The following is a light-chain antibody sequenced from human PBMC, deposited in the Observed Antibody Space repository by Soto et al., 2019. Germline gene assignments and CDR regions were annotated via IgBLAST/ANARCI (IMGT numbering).Light chain of an antibody. CDR3: QQRSNWPWT. J-gene: IGKJ1*01. CDR2: DAS. V-gene: IGKV3-11*01. CDR1: QSVSSY. Sequence: EIGLTQSPATLSLSPEERATLSCRASQSVSSYLAWYQQKPGQAPRLLIYDASNRATGIPARFSGSGSGTDFTLTISSLEPEDFAVYYCQQRSNWPWTFGQGTKVDIK.